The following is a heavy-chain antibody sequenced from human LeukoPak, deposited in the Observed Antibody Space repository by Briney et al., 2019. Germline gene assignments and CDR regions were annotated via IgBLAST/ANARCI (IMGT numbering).Heavy chain of an antibody. CDR2: IYYSGST. J-gene: IGHJ4*02. V-gene: IGHV4-59*08. Sequence: PSETLSLTCTVSGGSISSYYWSWIRQPPGKGLEWIGYIYYSGSTNYNPSLKSRVTISVDTSKNQFSLKLSSVTAADTAVYCCARRGSSRSEDYWGQGTLVTVSS. D-gene: IGHD6-13*01. CDR1: GGSISSYY. CDR3: ARRGSSRSEDY.